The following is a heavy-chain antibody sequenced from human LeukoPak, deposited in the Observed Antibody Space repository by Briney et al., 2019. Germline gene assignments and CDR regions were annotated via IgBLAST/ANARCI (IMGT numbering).Heavy chain of an antibody. V-gene: IGHV3-23*01. Sequence: GGSLRLSCSASGFTFSSFAMSWVRQAPGKGLEWVSVVSGGGGSAHYADSVKGRFTISGDNLNTTLYLRMNSLRADDTAVYYCARVWGLLPEYYYYMDVWGKRTTVTVSS. CDR2: VSGGGGSA. CDR3: ARVWGLLPEYYYYMDV. CDR1: GFTFSSFA. D-gene: IGHD1-26*01. J-gene: IGHJ6*03.